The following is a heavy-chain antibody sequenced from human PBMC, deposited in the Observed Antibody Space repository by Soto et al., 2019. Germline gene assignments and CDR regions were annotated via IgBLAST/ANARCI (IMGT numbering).Heavy chain of an antibody. J-gene: IGHJ6*02. CDR1: GYTFNNYA. V-gene: IGHV3-23*01. D-gene: IGHD2-15*01. CDR3: AKVVVQATQPRYYFYGMDV. Sequence: GGSLRLSCAGSGYTFNNYAMSWVRQAPGRGLEWVSAISGSGAGSYYADSVKGRFTISRDNSKNMLYLQMNSLRPEDTALYYCAKVVVQATQPRYYFYGMDVWGQGTTVTVSS. CDR2: ISGSGAGS.